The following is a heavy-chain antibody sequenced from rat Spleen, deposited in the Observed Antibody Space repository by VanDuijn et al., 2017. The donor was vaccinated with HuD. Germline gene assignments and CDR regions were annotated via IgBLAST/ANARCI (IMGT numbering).Heavy chain of an antibody. D-gene: IGHD1-12*02. CDR3: ARQFYYYDGFDY. V-gene: IGHV5-25*01. CDR2: ISTGGGNT. CDR1: GFTFSNYD. J-gene: IGHJ2*01. Sequence: EVQLVESGGGLVQPGRSMKLSCAVSGFTFSNYDMAWVRQAPTKGLEWVASISTGGGNTYYRDSVKGRFTISRDNAKNTLYLQMDCLRSEDTATYYCARQFYYYDGFDYWGQGVMVTVSS.